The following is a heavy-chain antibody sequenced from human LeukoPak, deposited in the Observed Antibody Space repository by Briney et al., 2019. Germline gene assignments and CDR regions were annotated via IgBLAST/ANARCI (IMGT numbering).Heavy chain of an antibody. Sequence: ASVKVSCKASGYTFTGYYMHWVRQAPGQGLEWMGRINPNSGGTNYAQRFHGRVTMTRDTSNSTAYMELSRLRSDDTAVYYCARSLLGWELEDYWGQGTLVTVSS. D-gene: IGHD3-10*01. CDR2: INPNSGGT. J-gene: IGHJ4*02. CDR3: ARSLLGWELEDY. CDR1: GYTFTGYY. V-gene: IGHV1-2*06.